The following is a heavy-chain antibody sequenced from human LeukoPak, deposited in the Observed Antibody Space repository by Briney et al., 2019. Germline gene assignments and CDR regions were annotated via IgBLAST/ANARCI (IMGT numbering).Heavy chain of an antibody. CDR2: IYYSGST. J-gene: IGHJ6*03. V-gene: IGHV4-59*01. D-gene: IGHD2-2*01. CDR3: ARVRQLLLGGYYYYMDV. Sequence: PSETLSLTCTVSGVSISSYYWSWIRQPPGKGLECIGYIYYSGSTNYNPSLKSRVTISVDTSKNQFSLKLSSVTAADTAVYYCARVRQLLLGGYYYYMDVWGKGTTVTVSS. CDR1: GVSISSYY.